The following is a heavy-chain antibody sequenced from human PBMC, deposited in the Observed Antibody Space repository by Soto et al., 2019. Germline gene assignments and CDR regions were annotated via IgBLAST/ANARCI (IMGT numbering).Heavy chain of an antibody. CDR2: ISAYNGST. D-gene: IGHD6-13*01. V-gene: IGHV1-18*01. J-gene: IGHJ5*02. CDR1: GYTFTSYG. Sequence: ASVKVSCKASGYTFTSYGISWVRQAPGQGLEWMGWISAYNGSTNYAQKLQGRVTMSTDTSTSTVYMELSSLRSEDTAVYYCAREGSSSWYFGNYYNWFDPWGQGTLVTVSS. CDR3: AREGSSSWYFGNYYNWFDP.